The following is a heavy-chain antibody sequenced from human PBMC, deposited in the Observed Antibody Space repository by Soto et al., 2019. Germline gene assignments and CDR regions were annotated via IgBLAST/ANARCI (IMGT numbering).Heavy chain of an antibody. CDR3: ARLQAAVPHY. CDR2: IFYDGYT. CDR1: GDSISGSPYF. V-gene: IGHV4-39*01. J-gene: IGHJ4*02. D-gene: IGHD6-13*01. Sequence: QVQLQESGPGLVMPSETLSLTCTVSGDSISGSPYFWGWIRQPPGKRLEWIGSIFYDGYTLYTPSXKSRITISVDTSKNQFSLKLTSVAAADTAIYFCARLQAAVPHYWGQGIXVTXSS.